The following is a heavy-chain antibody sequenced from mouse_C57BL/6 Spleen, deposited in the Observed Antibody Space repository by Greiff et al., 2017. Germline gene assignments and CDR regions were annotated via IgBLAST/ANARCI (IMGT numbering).Heavy chain of an antibody. J-gene: IGHJ4*01. CDR1: GYAFTNYL. Sequence: QVQLQQPGAELVRPGTSVKVSCKASGYAFTNYLIEWVKQRPGQGLEWIGVINPGGGGTNYNQKFKGKATLTADKSSSPAYMQLSSLTSEDSAVXCDARSGLGLEYAMDYWGQGTSVTVSS. V-gene: IGHV1-54*01. CDR3: ARSGLGLEYAMDY. CDR2: INPGGGGT. D-gene: IGHD2-2*01.